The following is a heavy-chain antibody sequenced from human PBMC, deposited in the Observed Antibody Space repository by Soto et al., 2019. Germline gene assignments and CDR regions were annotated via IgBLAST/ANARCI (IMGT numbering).Heavy chain of an antibody. V-gene: IGHV6-1*01. CDR1: GDSVSSNSAA. Sequence: SQTLSLTCASSGDSVSSNSAAWNWIRQSPSRGLEWLGRTYYRSKWYNASAVSVQTRMTINPDTSKNHFSLQLNSVTPEDTAVYYCARGTNWYFDYWGQGTLVTVSS. J-gene: IGHJ4*02. CDR3: ARGTNWYFDY. D-gene: IGHD1-1*01. CDR2: TYYRSKWYN.